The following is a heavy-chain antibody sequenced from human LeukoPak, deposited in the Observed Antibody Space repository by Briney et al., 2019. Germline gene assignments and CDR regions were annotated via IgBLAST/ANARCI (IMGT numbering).Heavy chain of an antibody. Sequence: SETLSLTCTVSGGSISSYYWSWIRQPPGKGLEWIGYIYYSGSTNYNPSLKSRVTISVDTSKNQFSLKLSSETAADTAVYYCARETPYYYDSSGYYFDYWGQGTLVTVSS. CDR2: IYYSGST. V-gene: IGHV4-59*01. D-gene: IGHD3-22*01. CDR3: ARETPYYYDSSGYYFDY. J-gene: IGHJ4*02. CDR1: GGSISSYY.